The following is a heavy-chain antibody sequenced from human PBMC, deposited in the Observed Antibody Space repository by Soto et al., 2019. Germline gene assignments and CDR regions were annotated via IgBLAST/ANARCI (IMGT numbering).Heavy chain of an antibody. Sequence: ASVKVSGKASGYTFTSYGISCVRQAPGQVLEWMGWISAYNGNTNYAQKLQGRVTMTTDTSTSTAYMELRSLRSDDTAVYYCARRSVPAAIRDYYYGMDVWGQGTTVTVSS. CDR3: ARRSVPAAIRDYYYGMDV. D-gene: IGHD2-2*02. V-gene: IGHV1-18*01. CDR2: ISAYNGNT. CDR1: GYTFTSYG. J-gene: IGHJ6*02.